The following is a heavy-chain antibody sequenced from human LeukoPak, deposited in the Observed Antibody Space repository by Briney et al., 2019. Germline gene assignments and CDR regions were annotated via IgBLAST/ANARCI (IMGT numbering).Heavy chain of an antibody. CDR1: GFTFSSYE. D-gene: IGHD4-17*01. Sequence: GTLRLSCAASGFTFSSYEMNWVRQPPGKGLEWIGEINHSGSTNYNPSLKSRVTISVDTSKNQFSLKLSSVTAADTAVYYCAREGDGDYAKNYYYYYYMDVWGKGTTVTVSS. J-gene: IGHJ6*03. V-gene: IGHV4-34*01. CDR3: AREGDGDYAKNYYYYYYMDV. CDR2: INHSGST.